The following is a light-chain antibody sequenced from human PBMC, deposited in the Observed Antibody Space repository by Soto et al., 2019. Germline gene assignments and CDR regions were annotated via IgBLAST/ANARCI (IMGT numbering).Light chain of an antibody. CDR2: ASS. CDR3: SSYTSGTTLYV. J-gene: IGLJ1*01. Sequence: QSVLTQPASVSGSPGQSITISCSGTSSDVGSYNYVSWYQHHPGKAPRLIIHASSNRPSGVSHRFSGSRSGNTASLTISGLQAEDEADYYCSSYTSGTTLYVFGTGNKVTVL. V-gene: IGLV2-14*01. CDR1: SSDVGSYNY.